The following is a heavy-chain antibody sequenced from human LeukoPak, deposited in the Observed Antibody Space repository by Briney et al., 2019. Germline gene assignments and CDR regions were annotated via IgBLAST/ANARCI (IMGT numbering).Heavy chain of an antibody. J-gene: IGHJ5*02. D-gene: IGHD2-15*01. Sequence: ASVKVSCKASGYTFTSYGISWVRQAPGQGLEWMGWISAYNGNTNYAQKLQGRVTMTTDTSTSTAYMELRSLRSDDTAVYYCARGRGDIVVVVAAEYRFDPWGQGTLVTVSS. V-gene: IGHV1-18*01. CDR3: ARGRGDIVVVVAAEYRFDP. CDR1: GYTFTSYG. CDR2: ISAYNGNT.